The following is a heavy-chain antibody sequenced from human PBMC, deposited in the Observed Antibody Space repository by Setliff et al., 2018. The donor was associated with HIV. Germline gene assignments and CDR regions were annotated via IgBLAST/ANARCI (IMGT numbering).Heavy chain of an antibody. CDR1: RGPISSDNW. D-gene: IGHD6-13*01. J-gene: IGHJ4*02. V-gene: IGHV4-4*02. Sequence: PSETLSLTCAVSRGPISSDNWWIWLRQPPGKGLEWIGEIYHSGSTNYNASLKSRVTISIDKSKSQFSLKLSSVTAADTALYYCARGQHSSTWGALFDYWGQGTLVTVS. CDR2: IYHSGST. CDR3: ARGQHSSTWGALFDY.